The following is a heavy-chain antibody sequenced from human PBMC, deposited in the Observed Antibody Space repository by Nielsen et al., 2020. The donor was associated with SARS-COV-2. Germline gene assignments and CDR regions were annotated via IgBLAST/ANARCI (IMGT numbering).Heavy chain of an antibody. CDR3: ARDSWDSLRYFVH. V-gene: IGHV3-30*04. CDR1: GFTFSHYA. CDR2: ISYDGNNK. D-gene: IGHD3-22*01. Sequence: GESLKISCAASGFTFSHYALHWVRQAPGKGLEWVAIISYDGNNKYYADSVQGRFTISRDDSKNTLYLRMNSLRVEDTAVYYCARDSWDSLRYFVHWGQGAPVTVSS. J-gene: IGHJ4*02.